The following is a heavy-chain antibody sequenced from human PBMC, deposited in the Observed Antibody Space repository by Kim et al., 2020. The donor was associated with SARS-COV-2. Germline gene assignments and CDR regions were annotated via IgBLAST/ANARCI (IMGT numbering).Heavy chain of an antibody. CDR1: GGSVSSGSYY. CDR2: IYYSGST. J-gene: IGHJ5*02. V-gene: IGHV4-61*01. CDR3: ARGEISFDP. Sequence: SETLSLTCTVSGGSVSSGSYYWSWIRQPPGKGLEWIGYIYYSGSTNYNPSLKSRVTISVDTSKNQFSLKLSSVTAADTAVYYCARGEISFDPWGQGTLVTVSS.